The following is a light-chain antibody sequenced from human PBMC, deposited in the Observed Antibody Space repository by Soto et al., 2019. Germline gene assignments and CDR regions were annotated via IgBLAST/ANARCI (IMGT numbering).Light chain of an antibody. CDR2: GAS. Sequence: EVVMTQSPATVFVSPGERATLSCRASQSVSSNLAWYQQKPGQAPRLLIYGASTRATGTPARFSGSGSGTEFTLTISSLQSEDFAVYYCQQYNSWPPYTFGQGTKLEIK. CDR3: QQYNSWPPYT. V-gene: IGKV3-15*01. CDR1: QSVSSN. J-gene: IGKJ2*01.